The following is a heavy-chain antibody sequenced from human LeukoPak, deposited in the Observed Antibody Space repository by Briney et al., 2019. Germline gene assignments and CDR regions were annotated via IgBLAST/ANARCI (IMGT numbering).Heavy chain of an antibody. CDR1: GLTFSNNW. Sequence: GGSLRLSCAASGLTFSNNWMHWVRQAPGKGLEWVSGISWNSGSIGYADSVKGRFTISRDNAKSPLYLQMNSLRAEDTALYYCAKGYSSGWYVEYYFDYWGQGTLVTVSS. J-gene: IGHJ4*02. CDR2: ISWNSGSI. V-gene: IGHV3-9*01. CDR3: AKGYSSGWYVEYYFDY. D-gene: IGHD6-19*01.